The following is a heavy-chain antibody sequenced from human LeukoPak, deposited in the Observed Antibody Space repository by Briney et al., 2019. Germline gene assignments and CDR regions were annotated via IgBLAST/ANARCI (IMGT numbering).Heavy chain of an antibody. CDR3: ARHIAVPGTGNWFDP. Sequence: SETLSLTCTVSGASISSYYWSWIRQPPGKGLEWIGYIYYSGSTNYNPSLKSRVTISVDTSKKQFSLRLTSVTAADTAVYYCARHIAVPGTGNWFDPWGQGTLVTVSS. CDR1: GASISSYY. J-gene: IGHJ5*02. D-gene: IGHD6-19*01. CDR2: IYYSGST. V-gene: IGHV4-59*01.